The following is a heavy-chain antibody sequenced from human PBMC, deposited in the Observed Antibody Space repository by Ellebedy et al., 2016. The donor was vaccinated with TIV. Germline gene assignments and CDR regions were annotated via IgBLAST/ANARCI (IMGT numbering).Heavy chain of an antibody. V-gene: IGHV3-30*18. CDR1: GFTFKSYD. Sequence: GGSLRLXXAASGFTFKSYDMHWVRQVPGKGLERVAVISSDGGRKHYADSVKGRFTISRDNSKNTLFLQMNSLRPEDAAVFYCAKEKRYCSSANCPLGYWGQGNLVTVSS. J-gene: IGHJ4*02. D-gene: IGHD2-2*01. CDR2: ISSDGGRK. CDR3: AKEKRYCSSANCPLGY.